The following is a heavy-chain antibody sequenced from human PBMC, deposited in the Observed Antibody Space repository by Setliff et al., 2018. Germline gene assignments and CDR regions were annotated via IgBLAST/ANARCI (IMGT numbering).Heavy chain of an antibody. CDR1: GGSISSSYYY. CDR2: IYYSGST. J-gene: IGHJ6*02. D-gene: IGHD6-13*01. V-gene: IGHV4-39*01. CDR3: ARQQQLVIGSTAYYYYGMDV. Sequence: SETLSLTCAVSGGSISSSYYYWGWIRQPPGKGLEWIGSIYYSGSTYYNPSLKSRVTISVDTSKNQFSLKLSSVTAADTAVYYCARQQQLVIGSTAYYYYGMDVWGQGTTVTVSS.